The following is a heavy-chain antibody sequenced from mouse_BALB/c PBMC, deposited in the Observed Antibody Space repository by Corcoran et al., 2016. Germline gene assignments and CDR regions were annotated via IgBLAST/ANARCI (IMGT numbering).Heavy chain of an antibody. V-gene: IGHV1-9*01. CDR2: ILPGSGNS. J-gene: IGHJ3*01. D-gene: IGHD3-1*01. Sequence: QVQLQQSGAELMKPGASVKISCKATGYTFSTYWIAWVKQGPGHGLEWIGEILPGSGNSNYIEKFKGKATFTADTSSNTAYMQLGSLTSEDSAVYYWARSGWDVGFPDWCQGTLVTVSA. CDR3: ARSGWDVGFPD. CDR1: GYTFSTYW.